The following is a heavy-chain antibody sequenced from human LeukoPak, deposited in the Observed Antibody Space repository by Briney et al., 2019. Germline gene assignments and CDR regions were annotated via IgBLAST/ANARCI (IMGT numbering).Heavy chain of an antibody. CDR1: GGSISSYY. CDR2: IYYSGST. D-gene: IGHD5-18*01. V-gene: IGHV4-59*08. Sequence: SETLSLTCTVSGGSISSYYWSWIRQPPGKGLEWIGYIYYSGSTNYNPSLKSRVTISVDTSKNQFSLKLSSVTAADTAVYYCARHRRVQRGYSYGSNWFDPWGQGTLVTVSS. CDR3: ARHRRVQRGYSYGSNWFDP. J-gene: IGHJ5*02.